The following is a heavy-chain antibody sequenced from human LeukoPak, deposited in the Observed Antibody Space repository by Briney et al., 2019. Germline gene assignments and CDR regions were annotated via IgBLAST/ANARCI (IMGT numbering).Heavy chain of an antibody. V-gene: IGHV3-48*01. CDR3: VRQFAS. Sequence: GGSLGLSCAASGFTFGDHIINWVRHLPGKRLEWVAYVSGSGSTVYYADSVKGRFTVSRDNGKSSLYLQMNSLRVEDTALYYCVRQFASWGQGTLVTVSS. J-gene: IGHJ4*02. CDR1: GFTFGDHI. CDR2: VSGSGSTV.